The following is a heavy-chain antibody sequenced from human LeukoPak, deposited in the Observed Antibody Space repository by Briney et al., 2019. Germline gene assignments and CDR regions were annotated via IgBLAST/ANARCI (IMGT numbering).Heavy chain of an antibody. Sequence: SETLSLTCTVSGGSISSGSYYWSWIRQPAGKGPEWIGRIYTSGSTNYNPSLKSRVTISVDTSKNQFSLKMRSVTAADTAVYYCASHYYDRSGATPFDYWGQGTLVTVSS. CDR2: IYTSGST. D-gene: IGHD3-22*01. V-gene: IGHV4-61*02. CDR3: ASHYYDRSGATPFDY. CDR1: GGSISSGSYY. J-gene: IGHJ4*02.